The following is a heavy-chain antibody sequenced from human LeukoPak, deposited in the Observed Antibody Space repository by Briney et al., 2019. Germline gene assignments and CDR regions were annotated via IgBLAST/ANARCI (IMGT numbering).Heavy chain of an antibody. V-gene: IGHV4-59*01. Sequence: SETLSLTCTVSGGSISSYYWSWIRQPPGKGLEWIGYIYYSGSTNSNPSLKSRVTISVDTSKNQFSLKLSSVTAVDTAVYYCARDPLLLYGMDVWGQGTTVTVSS. D-gene: IGHD3-10*01. CDR2: IYYSGST. CDR1: GGSISSYY. CDR3: ARDPLLLYGMDV. J-gene: IGHJ6*02.